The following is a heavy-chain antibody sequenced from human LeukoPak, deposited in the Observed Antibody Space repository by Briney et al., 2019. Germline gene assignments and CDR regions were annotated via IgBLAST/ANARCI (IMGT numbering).Heavy chain of an antibody. CDR3: ATSSSGCFFSLGNEYFQY. J-gene: IGHJ1*01. CDR2: INPNSGDT. CDR1: GYTFTGYY. V-gene: IGHV1-2*04. D-gene: IGHD6-19*01. Sequence: ASVKVSCKASGYTFTGYYMHWVRQAPGQGLEWMGWINPNSGDTNYAQKFQGWVTMTRDTSISTAYMELSRLRSDDTAVYYCATSSSGCFFSLGNEYFQYWGQGTLVTVSS.